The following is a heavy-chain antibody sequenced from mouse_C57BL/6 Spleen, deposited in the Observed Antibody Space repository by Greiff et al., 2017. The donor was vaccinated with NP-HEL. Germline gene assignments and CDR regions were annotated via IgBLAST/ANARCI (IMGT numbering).Heavy chain of an antibody. J-gene: IGHJ4*01. V-gene: IGHV1-80*01. D-gene: IGHD1-1*01. CDR1: GYAFSSYW. CDR2: IYPGDGDT. Sequence: QVQLQQSGAELVKPGASVKISCKASGYAFSSYWMNWVKQRPGKGLEWIGQIYPGDGDTNYNGKFKGKATLTADKSSSTAYMQLSSLTSEDSAVYFCARVGSTVVATDAMDYWGQGTSVTVSS. CDR3: ARVGSTVVATDAMDY.